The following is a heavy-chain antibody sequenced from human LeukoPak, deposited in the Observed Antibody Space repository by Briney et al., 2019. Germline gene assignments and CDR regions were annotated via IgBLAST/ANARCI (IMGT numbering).Heavy chain of an antibody. CDR1: GFTFSSYW. D-gene: IGHD6-19*01. CDR2: INRDGSST. V-gene: IGHV3-74*01. J-gene: IGHJ4*02. Sequence: TGGSLRLSCAASGFTFSSYWMHWVRQAPGKGLVWVSRINRDGSSTSYADSVKGRFTISRDNAKNTLYLQMNSLRAEDTAVYYCARPRIAVAIFDYWGQGTLVTVSS. CDR3: ARPRIAVAIFDY.